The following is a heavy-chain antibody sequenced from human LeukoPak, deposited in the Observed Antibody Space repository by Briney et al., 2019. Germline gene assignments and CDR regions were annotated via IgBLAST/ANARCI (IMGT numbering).Heavy chain of an antibody. D-gene: IGHD3-10*01. Sequence: PSETRSLACALSGYPISSGYYWGWIRQPPGKGLGGIGSINHSGSTFYNPSLKSRITISVDTSKNQFSLRLSSVTAADTAVYYCARLPVLLWFGGPYYFDYWGQGTLVTVSS. CDR2: INHSGST. J-gene: IGHJ4*02. CDR3: ARLPVLLWFGGPYYFDY. CDR1: GYPISSGYY. V-gene: IGHV4-38-2*01.